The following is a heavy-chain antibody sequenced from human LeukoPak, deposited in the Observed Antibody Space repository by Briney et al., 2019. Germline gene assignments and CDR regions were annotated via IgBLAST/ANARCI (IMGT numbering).Heavy chain of an antibody. J-gene: IGHJ4*02. V-gene: IGHV1-69*13. CDR3: ARTGKMYYDFWSGMYYFDY. D-gene: IGHD3-3*01. Sequence: ASVKVSCKASGGTFSSYAISWVRQAPGQGLERMGGIIPIFGTANYAQKFQGRVTITADESTSTAYMELSSLRSEDTAVYYCARTGKMYYDFWSGMYYFDYWGQGTLVTVSS. CDR1: GGTFSSYA. CDR2: IIPIFGTA.